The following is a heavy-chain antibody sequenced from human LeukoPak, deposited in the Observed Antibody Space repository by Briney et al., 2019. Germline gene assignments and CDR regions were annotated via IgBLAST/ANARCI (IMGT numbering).Heavy chain of an antibody. CDR2: ISGSGGCT. V-gene: IGHV3-23*01. J-gene: IGHJ4*02. CDR1: GFTFSSYA. Sequence: PGGSLRLSCAASGFTFSSYAMSWVRQAPGKGLEWVSAISGSGGCTYYADSVKGRFTISRDNSKNTLYLQMNSLRAEDTAVYYCAKDPRRWELGDYWGQGTLVTVSS. D-gene: IGHD1-26*01. CDR3: AKDPRRWELGDY.